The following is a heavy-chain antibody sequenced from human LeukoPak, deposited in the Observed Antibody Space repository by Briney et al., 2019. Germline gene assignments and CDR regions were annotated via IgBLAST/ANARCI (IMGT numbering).Heavy chain of an antibody. CDR1: GFTFSSYD. V-gene: IGHV3-30*02. D-gene: IGHD2-2*01. J-gene: IGHJ3*02. CDR3: YKDKGWRVSSTSCQDHDAFDI. CDR2: IRCDGRNK. Sequence: GGALRLSGAASGFTFSSYDMLWLRQAPGKGRVGVAPIRCDGRNKDYADSVRGRFTISRANSKNTLYLQMQSLRAEDTAVYYCYKDKGWRVSSTSCQDHDAFDIWGQGTMVTVSS.